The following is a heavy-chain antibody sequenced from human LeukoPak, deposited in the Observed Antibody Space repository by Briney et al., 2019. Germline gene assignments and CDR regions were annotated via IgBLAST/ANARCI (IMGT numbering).Heavy chain of an antibody. CDR3: ASSSRYSSSSASYY. Sequence: PSETLSLTCAVYGGSFSGYYWSWIRQPPGKGLEWIGEINHSGSTNYNPSLKSRVTISVDTSKNQFSLKLSSVTAADTAVYYCASSSRYSSSSASYYWGQGTLVTVSS. D-gene: IGHD6-6*01. V-gene: IGHV4-34*01. CDR2: INHSGST. CDR1: GGSFSGYY. J-gene: IGHJ4*02.